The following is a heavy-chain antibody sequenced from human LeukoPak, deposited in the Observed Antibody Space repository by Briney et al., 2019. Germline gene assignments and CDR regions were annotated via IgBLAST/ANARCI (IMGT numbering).Heavy chain of an antibody. CDR2: IKEDGSAK. V-gene: IGHV3-7*02. D-gene: IGHD6-13*01. J-gene: IGHJ1*01. CDR1: GFTFSSYY. CDR3: GSQFSSSWRQY. Sequence: GGSLRLSRAASGFTFSSYYMSWVRQAPGKGLEWVATIKEDGSAKYYVDSVRDRFTISRDNAENSLYLQMSSLRAEDTAVYHCGSQFSSSWRQYWGQGTLVTVSS.